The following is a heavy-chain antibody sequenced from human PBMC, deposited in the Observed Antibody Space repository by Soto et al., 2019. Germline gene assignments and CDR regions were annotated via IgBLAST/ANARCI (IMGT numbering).Heavy chain of an antibody. D-gene: IGHD4-17*01. CDR3: AREETRGAFDI. Sequence: VQLLESGGGLVQPGGSLRLSCAASGFTFSSYAMHWVRQAPGKGLEWVAVISYDGSNKYYADSVKGRFTISRDNSKNTLYLQMNSLRAEDTAVYYCAREETRGAFDIWGQGTMVTVSS. CDR2: ISYDGSNK. CDR1: GFTFSSYA. J-gene: IGHJ3*02. V-gene: IGHV3-30-3*01.